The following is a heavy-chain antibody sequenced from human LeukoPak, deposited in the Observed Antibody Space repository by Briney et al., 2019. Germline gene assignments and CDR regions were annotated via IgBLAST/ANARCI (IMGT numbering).Heavy chain of an antibody. CDR3: ASGGPHCSSTSCHPHCVY. CDR2: IKQDGSEK. V-gene: IGHV3-7*01. CDR1: GFTFSSYW. D-gene: IGHD2-2*01. Sequence: PGWSLRLSCVASGFTFSSYWMSWVRQAPGKGLEWVANIKQDGSEKYYVDSVKGRFTISRDNAKNSLYLQMNSLRAEDTAVYYCASGGPHCSSTSCHPHCVYWGQGTLVTVSS. J-gene: IGHJ4*02.